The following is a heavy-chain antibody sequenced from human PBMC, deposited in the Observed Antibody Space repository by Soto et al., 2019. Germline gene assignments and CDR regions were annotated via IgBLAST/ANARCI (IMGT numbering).Heavy chain of an antibody. Sequence: DVQLLESGGGVVQPEGSLRLSCAASGFTFSSYAMGWVRQGPGKGLEWVAVVSIGGSTHYADSVRGRFTISRDISTSTLTRPLNSLTASDTAVYFCAKRRGAGGHFDYWGQGALVTVSS. J-gene: IGHJ4*02. CDR1: GFTFSSYA. V-gene: IGHV3-23*01. CDR3: AKRRGAGGHFDY. CDR2: VSIGGST. D-gene: IGHD2-15*01.